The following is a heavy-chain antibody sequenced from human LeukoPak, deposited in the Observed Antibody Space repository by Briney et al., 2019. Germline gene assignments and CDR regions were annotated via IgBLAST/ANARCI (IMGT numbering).Heavy chain of an antibody. CDR1: GFTFSSYG. D-gene: IGHD4-11*01. Sequence: GGCLRLSCAASGFTFSSYGMHWVRQAPGKGLEWVSVISGNSGATYYADSVKGRFTISRDNAKNTVYLQMNNLRGEDTALYYCSKAGDTNYYRHGDYWGQGTLVTVSS. CDR3: SKAGDTNYYRHGDY. V-gene: IGHV3-23*01. CDR2: ISGNSGAT. J-gene: IGHJ4*02.